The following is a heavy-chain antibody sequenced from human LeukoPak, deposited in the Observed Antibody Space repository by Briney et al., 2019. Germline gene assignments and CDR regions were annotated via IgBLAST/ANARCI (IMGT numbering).Heavy chain of an antibody. D-gene: IGHD4-11*01. Sequence: SETLSLTCSVSGGSISSYYWSWIRQSPGKGLEWIGYIYYTGATYYNPSLESRVTVSIDTSKRQLSLELRSVTAEDTAVYFCARDRRESSKPYDAFDIWGQGTMVTVSA. V-gene: IGHV4-59*01. CDR3: ARDRRESSKPYDAFDI. CDR1: GGSISSYY. CDR2: IYYTGAT. J-gene: IGHJ3*02.